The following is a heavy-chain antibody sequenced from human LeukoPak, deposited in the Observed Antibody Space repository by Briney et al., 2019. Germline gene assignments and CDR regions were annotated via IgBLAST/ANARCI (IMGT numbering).Heavy chain of an antibody. V-gene: IGHV3-23*01. CDR1: GFTFNSYA. D-gene: IGHD3-10*01. CDR2: ISGSGGNT. Sequence: GGSLRLSCAASGFTFNSYAISWVRQAPGKGLEWVSAISGSGGNTYYADSVRGRFAISRDNSKNTVFLQMNSLRVEDTAIYYCATDWTLRGVPTFFDPWGQGTVVSVSS. J-gene: IGHJ5*02. CDR3: ATDWTLRGVPTFFDP.